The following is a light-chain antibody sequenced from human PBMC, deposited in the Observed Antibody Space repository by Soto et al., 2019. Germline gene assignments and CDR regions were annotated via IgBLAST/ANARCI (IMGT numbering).Light chain of an antibody. V-gene: IGKV4-1*01. J-gene: IGKJ1*01. CDR1: QSVLYSSNNKNY. Sequence: DIVMTQSPDSLAVSLGERATINCKSSQSVLYSSNNKNYLAWYQQKPGQPPKLLIYWASTRESGVPDRFSGSGSGTDFPLTLRSLQAEDVAVYYCQQYYRPWTFGQGTKVEIK. CDR3: QQYYRPWT. CDR2: WAS.